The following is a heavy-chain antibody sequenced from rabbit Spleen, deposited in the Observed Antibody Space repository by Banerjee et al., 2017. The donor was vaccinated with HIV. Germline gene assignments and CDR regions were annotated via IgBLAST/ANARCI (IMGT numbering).Heavy chain of an antibody. CDR2: IFGGSTGTI. J-gene: IGHJ4*01. CDR3: ARDLVAVIGWNFNL. V-gene: IGHV1S40*01. CDR1: GVSFSSSSY. D-gene: IGHD2-1*01. Sequence: QSLEESGGDLVKPGASLTLTCTASGVSFSSSSYVCWVRQAPGKGLEWIGTIFGGSTGTIDYASWAKGRFTISKTSSTTVTLQMTSLTAADTATYFCARDLVAVIGWNFNLWGPGTLVTVS.